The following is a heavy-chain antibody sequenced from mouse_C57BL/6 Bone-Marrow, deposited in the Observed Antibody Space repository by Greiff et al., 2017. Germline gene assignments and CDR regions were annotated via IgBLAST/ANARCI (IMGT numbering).Heavy chain of an antibody. CDR1: GYTFTSYW. V-gene: IGHV1-64*01. D-gene: IGHD1-1*01. CDR3: ARLGVYYGSSYDYAMDY. CDR2: IHPNSGST. Sequence: VQLQQPGAELVKPGASVKLSCKASGYTFTSYWMHWVKQRPGQGLEWIGMIHPNSGSTNYNEKFKSKATLTVDKSSSTAYMRLSSLTSEDSAVYYCARLGVYYGSSYDYAMDYWGQGTSVTVSS. J-gene: IGHJ4*01.